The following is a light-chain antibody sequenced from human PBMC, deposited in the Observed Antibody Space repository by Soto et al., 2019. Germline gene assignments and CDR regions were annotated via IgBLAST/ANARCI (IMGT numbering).Light chain of an antibody. CDR1: SSDVGTYNY. CDR3: SSYTSSGTPLE. CDR2: EVS. Sequence: QSALTQPASVSGSPGQSITISCTGTSSDVGTYNYVSWYQQHPGKAPKLMIYEVSNRPSGVSNRFSGSKSGNTASLTISGLQTEDEADYYCSSYTSSGTPLEIGGGTKLTVL. J-gene: IGLJ2*01. V-gene: IGLV2-14*01.